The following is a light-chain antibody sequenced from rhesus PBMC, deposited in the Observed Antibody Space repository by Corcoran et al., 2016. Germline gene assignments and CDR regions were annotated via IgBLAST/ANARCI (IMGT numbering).Light chain of an antibody. CDR1: QSVSSN. J-gene: IGKJ2*01. CDR3: QQYNNWNS. CDR2: AAS. V-gene: IGKV3-42*02. Sequence: ETVVTQSPATPSLSPGERATLSCRASQSVSSNLAWYQQKPGQAPTLLIYAASSRATGIPDRFSGLGVGTEFTLTSSSLEPEDVGVYYCQQYNNWNSFGQGTKVEIK.